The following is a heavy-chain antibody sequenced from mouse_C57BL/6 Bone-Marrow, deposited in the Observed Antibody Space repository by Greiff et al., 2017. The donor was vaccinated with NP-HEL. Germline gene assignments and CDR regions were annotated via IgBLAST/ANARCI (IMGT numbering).Heavy chain of an antibody. D-gene: IGHD1-1*01. CDR1: GYTFTSYW. J-gene: IGHJ4*01. CDR3: ARGQLLREAMDY. CDR2: IHPNSGST. V-gene: IGHV1-64*01. Sequence: QVQLQQPGAELVKPGASVKLSCKASGYTFTSYWMHWVKQRPGQGLEWIGMIHPNSGSTNYNEKFKSKATLTVDKSSSTAYMQLSSLTSEDSAVYYCARGQLLREAMDYWGQGTSVTVSS.